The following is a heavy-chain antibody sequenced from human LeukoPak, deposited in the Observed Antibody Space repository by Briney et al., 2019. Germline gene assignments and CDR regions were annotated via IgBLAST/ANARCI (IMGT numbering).Heavy chain of an antibody. CDR1: GYTFTEYY. CDR2: INPKSGRT. CDR3: AIDCLPSGYDLYYYYYGMDV. Sequence: ASVKVSLKGSGYTFTEYYMQWVRQAPGQGRGWVGWINPKSGRTNYPQTFPGRVTMPRDPSIRTAYMELSRLRSDDTAVYYCAIDCLPSGYDLYYYYYGMDVWGQGATVTVSS. D-gene: IGHD5-12*01. J-gene: IGHJ6*02. V-gene: IGHV1-2*02.